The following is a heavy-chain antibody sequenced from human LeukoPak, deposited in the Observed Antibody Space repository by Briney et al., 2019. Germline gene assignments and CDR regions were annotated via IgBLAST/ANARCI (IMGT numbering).Heavy chain of an antibody. V-gene: IGHV3-23*01. J-gene: IGHJ5*02. D-gene: IGHD2-2*01. CDR1: GFTFSSYA. Sequence: GESLRLSCAVSGFTFSSYAMSWVRRAPGKGLEWVSAISGSGSRTYYADSVKGRFTISRDNSKHTLHLQMNSLRAEDTAVYYCAKDRDIVVVPDAWFGPWGQGTLVTVSS. CDR3: AKDRDIVVVPDAWFGP. CDR2: ISGSGSRT.